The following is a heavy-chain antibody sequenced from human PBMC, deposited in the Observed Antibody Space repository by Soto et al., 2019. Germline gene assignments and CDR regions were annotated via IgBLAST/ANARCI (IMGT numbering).Heavy chain of an antibody. V-gene: IGHV3-30*09. Sequence: QVQLVESGGGVGQPGRSLRLSCAASGFTFSNYAIHWVRQAPGKGLEWLALISSAGSNRYYADSVMGRFAISRDNSKSTSYLQMNSLRTEDTAVYFCAREAESVVGASYYYFYGMDVWGQGTTVTVSS. CDR1: GFTFSNYA. D-gene: IGHD1-26*01. J-gene: IGHJ6*02. CDR3: AREAESVVGASYYYFYGMDV. CDR2: ISSAGSNR.